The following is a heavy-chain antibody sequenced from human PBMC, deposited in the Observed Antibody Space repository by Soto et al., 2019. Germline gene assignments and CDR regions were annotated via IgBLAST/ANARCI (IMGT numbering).Heavy chain of an antibody. CDR3: ARDPSRGNEWARYLDL. V-gene: IGHV1-69*04. CDR1: GGSFSSYI. J-gene: IGHJ2*01. D-gene: IGHD1-1*01. CDR2: IIPVLGVE. Sequence: ASVKVSCKASGGSFSSYIVSWVRQAPGQGLEWMGRIIPVLGVEYYAQKFQGRVTITADKSTSTAYMELSSLRAEDTAVYYCARDPSRGNEWARYLDLWGRGTLVTVSS.